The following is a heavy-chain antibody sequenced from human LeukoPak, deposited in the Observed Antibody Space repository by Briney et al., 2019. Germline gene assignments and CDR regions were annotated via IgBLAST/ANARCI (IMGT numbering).Heavy chain of an antibody. CDR2: ISWNSGSI. V-gene: IGHV3-9*01. Sequence: GRSLRLSCAASGFTFGDYAMHWVRQAPGKGLEWVSGISWNSGSIGYADSVKGRFTISRDNAKNSLYLQMNSLRAEDTALYYCAKDIRAGSGSYLPDWGQGTLVTVSS. CDR1: GFTFGDYA. CDR3: AKDIRAGSGSYLPD. J-gene: IGHJ4*02. D-gene: IGHD3-10*01.